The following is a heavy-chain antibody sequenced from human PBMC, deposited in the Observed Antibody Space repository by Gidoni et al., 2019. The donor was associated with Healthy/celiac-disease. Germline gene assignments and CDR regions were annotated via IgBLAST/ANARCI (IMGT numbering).Heavy chain of an antibody. CDR2: IYTSGST. D-gene: IGHD3-16*01. J-gene: IGHJ4*02. CDR3: ARRGGDGYNPFDY. V-gene: IGHV4-4*07. Sequence: IYTSGSTNYNPSLKSRVTMSVDTSKNQFSLKLSSVTAADTAVYYCARRGGDGYNPFDYWGQGTLVTVSS.